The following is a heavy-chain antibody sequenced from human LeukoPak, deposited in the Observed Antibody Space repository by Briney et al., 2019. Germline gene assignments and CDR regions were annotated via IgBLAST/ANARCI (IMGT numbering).Heavy chain of an antibody. CDR2: ISGSGGNT. CDR3: ARGERYSYGRAAAFDI. J-gene: IGHJ3*02. CDR1: GFTFSNYG. V-gene: IGHV3-23*01. D-gene: IGHD5-18*01. Sequence: GGSLRLSCAASGFTFSNYGMSWVRQAPGKGLEWVSTISGSGGNTYYADSVKGRFTISRDTSKNTLYLQMNSPRAEDTAVYYCARGERYSYGRAAAFDIWGQGTMVTVSS.